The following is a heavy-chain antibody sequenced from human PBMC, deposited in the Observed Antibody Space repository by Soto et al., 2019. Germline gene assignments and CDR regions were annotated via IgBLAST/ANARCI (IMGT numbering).Heavy chain of an antibody. Sequence: GGSLRLSCAASGFTFSSYWMSWVRQAPGKGLEWVANIKQDGSEKYYVDSVKGRFTISRDNAKNSLYLQMNSLRAEDTAVYYCARDGLQMAGWFDPWGQGTLVTVSS. CDR2: IKQDGSEK. CDR3: ARDGLQMAGWFDP. CDR1: GFTFSSYW. V-gene: IGHV3-7*01. J-gene: IGHJ5*02.